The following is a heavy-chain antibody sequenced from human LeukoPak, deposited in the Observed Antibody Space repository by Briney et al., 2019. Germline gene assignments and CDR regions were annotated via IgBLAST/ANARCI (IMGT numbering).Heavy chain of an antibody. CDR3: ARDVGHRYRTGYYGMDV. CDR2: IYYSGST. CDR1: GGSISSGGYY. Sequence: SETLSLTCTVSGGSISSGGYYWSWIRQHPGKGLEWIGYIYYSGSTYYNPSLKSRVTISVDTSKNQFSLKLSSVTAADTAVYYCARDVGHRYRTGYYGMDVWGQGTTVTVSS. J-gene: IGHJ6*02. V-gene: IGHV4-31*03. D-gene: IGHD5-18*01.